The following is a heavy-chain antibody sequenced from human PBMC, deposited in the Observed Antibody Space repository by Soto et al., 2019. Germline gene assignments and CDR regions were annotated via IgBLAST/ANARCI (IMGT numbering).Heavy chain of an antibody. D-gene: IGHD1-20*01. V-gene: IGHV3-9*01. CDR1: GFTFDDYA. CDR3: AKVITGTLNYDAFDI. CDR2: ISWNSGSI. J-gene: IGHJ3*02. Sequence: PGGSLRLSCAASGFTFDDYAMHWVRQAPGKGLEWVSGISWNSGSIGYADSVKGRFTISRDNAKNSLYLQMNSLRAEDTALYYCAKVITGTLNYDAFDIWGQGTMVTVS.